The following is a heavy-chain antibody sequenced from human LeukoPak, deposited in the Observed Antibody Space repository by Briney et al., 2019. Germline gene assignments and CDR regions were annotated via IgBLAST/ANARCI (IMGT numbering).Heavy chain of an antibody. V-gene: IGHV4-61*02. D-gene: IGHD6-6*01. Sequence: SETLSLTCTVSGGSISSGSYYWSWIRQPAGKGLEWIGRIYTSGSTNYNPSLKSRVTISVDTSKNQFSLKLSSVTAADTAVYYCARVFLQRLNVNIAANEIFDYWGQGTLVTVSS. CDR1: GGSISSGSYY. J-gene: IGHJ4*02. CDR3: ARVFLQRLNVNIAANEIFDY. CDR2: IYTSGST.